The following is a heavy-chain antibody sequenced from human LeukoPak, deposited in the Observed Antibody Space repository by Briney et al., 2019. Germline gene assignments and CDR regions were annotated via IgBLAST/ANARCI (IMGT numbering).Heavy chain of an antibody. CDR3: AKVSAWAMVGATYFDY. V-gene: IGHV3-23*01. CDR2: IDGGGVNT. Sequence: GGSLRLSCAASGFTFSSYAMSWVRQAPVKGLEWVSGIDGGGVNTYYADSVKGRFTISRDNSKNTVYLQMNSLRAEDTAVYYCAKVSAWAMVGATYFDYWGQGTLVTVSS. D-gene: IGHD1-26*01. CDR1: GFTFSSYA. J-gene: IGHJ4*02.